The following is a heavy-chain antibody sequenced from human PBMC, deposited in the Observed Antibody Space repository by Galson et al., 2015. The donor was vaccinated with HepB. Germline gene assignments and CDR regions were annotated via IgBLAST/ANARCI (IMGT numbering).Heavy chain of an antibody. CDR3: ARERYVDGYSSGWYPHYSYGMDV. V-gene: IGHV3-21*01. J-gene: IGHJ6*02. Sequence: SLRLSCAASGFTFSTYGINWVRQAPGKGLEWVSSISRDSSYTYYGDSVEGRFTISRDNAKNSVYLHMNSLRAEDTAVYYCARERYVDGYSSGWYPHYSYGMDVWGQGTTVTVSS. CDR1: GFTFSTYG. D-gene: IGHD6-19*01. CDR2: ISRDSSYT.